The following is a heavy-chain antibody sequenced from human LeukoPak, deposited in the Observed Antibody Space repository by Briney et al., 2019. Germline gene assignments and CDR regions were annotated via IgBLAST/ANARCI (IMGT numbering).Heavy chain of an antibody. CDR1: GGSISSGGYS. D-gene: IGHD1-7*01. CDR2: IYHSGST. V-gene: IGHV4-30-2*01. Sequence: PSETLSLTCAVSGGSISSGGYSWSWIRQPPGKGLEWIGYIYHSGSTYYNPSLKSRVTISVDTSKNQFSLKLSSVTAADTAVYYCASPSGITGTIGVSDYWGQGTLVTVSS. CDR3: ASPSGITGTIGVSDY. J-gene: IGHJ4*02.